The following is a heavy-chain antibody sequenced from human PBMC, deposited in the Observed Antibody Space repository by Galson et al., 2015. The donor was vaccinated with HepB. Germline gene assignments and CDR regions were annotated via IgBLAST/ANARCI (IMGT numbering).Heavy chain of an antibody. CDR2: IYPGDSDT. V-gene: IGHV5-51*01. J-gene: IGHJ4*02. CDR3: TRQFPTSTGIDY. D-gene: IGHD1-1*01. CDR1: GYSFTSYW. Sequence: QSGAEVKKPGESLKISCKGSGYSFTSYWIGWVRQMPGKGLEWMGIIYPGDSDTRDSPSFQGQVTISVNKSITTAYLQWSSLKASDTSMYYCTRQFPTSTGIDYWGQGTLVTVSS.